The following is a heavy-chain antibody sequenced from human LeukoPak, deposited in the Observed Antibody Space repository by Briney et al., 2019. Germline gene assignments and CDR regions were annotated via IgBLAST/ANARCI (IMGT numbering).Heavy chain of an antibody. CDR1: GGSISSGGYH. CDR3: ARTVAGTPSGLDV. CDR2: IYYSGNT. J-gene: IGHJ6*02. D-gene: IGHD6-19*01. V-gene: IGHV4-31*03. Sequence: PSETLSLICTVSGGSISSGGYHWSWIRQHPGKGLEWIGYIYYSGNTYYNPSLESRGTISIDTSKNQFSVKLSSVTAADTAVYYCARTVAGTPSGLDVWGQGTTVSVSS.